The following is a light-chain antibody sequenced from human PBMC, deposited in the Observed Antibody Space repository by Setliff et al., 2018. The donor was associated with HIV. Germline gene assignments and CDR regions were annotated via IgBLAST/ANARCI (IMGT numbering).Light chain of an antibody. CDR2: DVN. J-gene: IGLJ1*01. CDR3: SSFTSSTTYV. Sequence: QSALAQPASVSGSPGQSITISCTGTSSDVGGYNFVCCYQQHPGKAPKLMIYDVNERPSGVSNRFSGSKSGNTASLTISGLQAEDEADYYCSSFTSSTTYVFGTGTKVTVL. V-gene: IGLV2-14*03. CDR1: SSDVGGYNF.